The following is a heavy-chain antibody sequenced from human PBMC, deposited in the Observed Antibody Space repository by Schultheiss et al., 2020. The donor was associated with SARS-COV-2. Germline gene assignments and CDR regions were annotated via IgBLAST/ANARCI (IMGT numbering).Heavy chain of an antibody. J-gene: IGHJ6*03. CDR1: GFTFDDYG. CDR3: ARGTTTPYYYYYYMDV. V-gene: IGHV3-23*01. CDR2: ISGSGGST. Sequence: SCAASGFTFDDYGMSWVRQAPGKGLEWVSGISGSGGSTYYADSRKGRFTISRDNSKNTLYLQMNSLRPEDTAMYYCARGTTTPYYYYYYMDVWGKGTTVTVSS. D-gene: IGHD4-11*01.